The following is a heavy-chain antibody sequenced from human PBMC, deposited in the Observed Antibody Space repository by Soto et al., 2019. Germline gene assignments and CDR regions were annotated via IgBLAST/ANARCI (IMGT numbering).Heavy chain of an antibody. Sequence: SQTLSLTCAISGDSVSRNTTTWNWIRQSPSRGLEWLGRTYHRSKWYNDYAVSMKSRITINPDTSKNQFSLQLSSVTPEDTAAYYCARAPGWTRYYYYYMDVWGKGTTVTVSS. CDR3: ARAPGWTRYYYYYMDV. V-gene: IGHV6-1*01. CDR2: TYHRSKWYN. CDR1: GDSVSRNTTT. D-gene: IGHD1-1*01. J-gene: IGHJ6*03.